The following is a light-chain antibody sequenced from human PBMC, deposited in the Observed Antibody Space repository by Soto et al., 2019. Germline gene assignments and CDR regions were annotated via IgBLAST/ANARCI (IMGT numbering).Light chain of an antibody. CDR2: GAS. CDR1: QSVSSSY. J-gene: IGKJ1*01. Sequence: EIVLTQSPGTLSLSPGERATLSCRASQSVSSSYLAWYQQKPGQAPRLLIYGASSRATGIPDRFSGSGSGTAFTLTISRLEPEDFAVYYCQKYGSSPRTFGQGTKVDTK. CDR3: QKYGSSPRT. V-gene: IGKV3-20*01.